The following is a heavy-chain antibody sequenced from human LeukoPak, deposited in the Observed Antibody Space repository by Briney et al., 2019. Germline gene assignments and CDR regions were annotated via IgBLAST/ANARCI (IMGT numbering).Heavy chain of an antibody. CDR3: ARDPTGYNWFDP. D-gene: IGHD1-1*01. V-gene: IGHV4-34*01. CDR1: GGSFSGYY. Sequence: PSETLSLTCAVYGGSFSGYYWSWIRQPPGKVLEWIGEINHSGSTNYNPSLKSRVTISVDTSKNQFSLKLSSVTAADTAVYYCARDPTGYNWFDPWGQGTLVTVSS. J-gene: IGHJ5*02. CDR2: INHSGST.